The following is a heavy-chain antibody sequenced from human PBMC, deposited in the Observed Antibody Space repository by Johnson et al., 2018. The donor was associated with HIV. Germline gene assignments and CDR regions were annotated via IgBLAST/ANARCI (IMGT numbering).Heavy chain of an antibody. CDR2: LWYDGSKN. D-gene: IGHD6-13*01. Sequence: QVQLVESGGGVVRPGGSLRLSCAASGFTFSNYGMHWVRQAPGKGLEWVAGLWYDGSKNNYADSVRGRFTISRDNSKNTLHLQMNSRRVEDTAVYYCAKCIWGSSLIDAFDIWGQGTTVTVSS. J-gene: IGHJ3*02. V-gene: IGHV3-33*06. CDR3: AKCIWGSSLIDAFDI. CDR1: GFTFSNYG.